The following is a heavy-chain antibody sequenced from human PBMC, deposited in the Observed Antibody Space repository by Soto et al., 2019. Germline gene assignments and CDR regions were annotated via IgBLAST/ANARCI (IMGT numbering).Heavy chain of an antibody. Sequence: QVQLVQSGAEVKKPGASVKVSCKASGYTFTSSGISWVRQAPGQGLEWMGWISAYNGNTKYAQKFQGRVTMTTDTSTSTAYMELRSLRSDDTAVYYCARASGCGGSCLRFDPWGPGPRVTGSS. V-gene: IGHV1-18*01. CDR2: ISAYNGNT. D-gene: IGHD2-15*01. J-gene: IGHJ5*02. CDR1: GYTFTSSG. CDR3: ARASGCGGSCLRFDP.